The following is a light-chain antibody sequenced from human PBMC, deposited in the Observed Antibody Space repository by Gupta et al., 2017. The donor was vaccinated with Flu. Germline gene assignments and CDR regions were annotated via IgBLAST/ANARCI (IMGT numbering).Light chain of an antibody. V-gene: IGKV1-5*03. CDR2: KAS. CDR1: QSINMW. Sequence: DIQMTQSPSALSASVGDRVTITCRASQSINMWLGWYQQKPWKAPNLLMYKASILGGGVPSRFSGSGYATEFTLTISERHPDDFANYYCQYYNSYPWTFGQGTKVEIK. CDR3: QYYNSYPWT. J-gene: IGKJ1*01.